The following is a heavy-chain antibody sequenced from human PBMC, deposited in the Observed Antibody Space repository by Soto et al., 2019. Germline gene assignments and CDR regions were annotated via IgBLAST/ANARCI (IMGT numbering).Heavy chain of an antibody. V-gene: IGHV3-64*01. J-gene: IGHJ3*02. CDR1: GFTFNNYA. Sequence: GGSLRLSCAASGFTFNNYAMHWVRQAPGKGLEYVSAISSNGGTTYYANSVKGRFTISRDNSKNTLYLQMGSLRAEDMAVYYCAGNARGIGELQQAFDIWGQGTMVTVSS. CDR2: ISSNGGTT. CDR3: AGNARGIGELQQAFDI. D-gene: IGHD3-10*01.